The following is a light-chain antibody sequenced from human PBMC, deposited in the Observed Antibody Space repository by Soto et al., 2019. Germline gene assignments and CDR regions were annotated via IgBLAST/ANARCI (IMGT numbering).Light chain of an antibody. Sequence: DIQMTQSLPSLSASVGDRVTITCRASQYISNYLNWYQQKPGKAPKVLIYESSNLEAGVPSRFSGSGSGTEFTFTISSLQPEDIATYYCQQYDNLPLTFGPGTKVDIK. V-gene: IGKV1-33*01. J-gene: IGKJ3*01. CDR2: ESS. CDR1: QYISNY. CDR3: QQYDNLPLT.